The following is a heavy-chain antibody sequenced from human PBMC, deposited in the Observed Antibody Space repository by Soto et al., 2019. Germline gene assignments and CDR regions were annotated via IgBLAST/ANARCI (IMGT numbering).Heavy chain of an antibody. J-gene: IGHJ4*02. V-gene: IGHV3-23*01. CDR3: AKAHGDYGTHFDY. Sequence: GGSLRLSCAASGFTFSSYAMSWVRQAPGKGLEWVSAISGSGGSTYYADSVKDRFTISRDNSKNTLYLQMNSLRAEDTAVYYCAKAHGDYGTHFDYWGQGTLVTVSS. CDR1: GFTFSSYA. D-gene: IGHD4-17*01. CDR2: ISGSGGST.